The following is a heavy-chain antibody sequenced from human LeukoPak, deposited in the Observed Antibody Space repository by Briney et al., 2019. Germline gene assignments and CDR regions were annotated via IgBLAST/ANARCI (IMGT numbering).Heavy chain of an antibody. J-gene: IGHJ3*01. CDR1: GFTFSSSW. CDR3: ARGGFYTDPDAFDV. CDR2: INQDGSEK. Sequence: GSLRLSCAASGFTFSSSWMTWVRQAPGKGLEWVANINQDGSEKNYVDSVKGRFTISRDNTKNSLSLQTNSLRVEDTAVYYCARGGFYTDPDAFDVWGQGTMVTVSS. V-gene: IGHV3-7*04. D-gene: IGHD2/OR15-2a*01.